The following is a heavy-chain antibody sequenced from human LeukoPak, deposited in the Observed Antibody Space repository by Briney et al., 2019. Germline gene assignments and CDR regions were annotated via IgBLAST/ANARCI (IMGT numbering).Heavy chain of an antibody. J-gene: IGHJ4*02. CDR3: GRTNGYYFLTLDN. Sequence: GESLKISCKGSGYRFTSYWITWVRQMPGKGLEWMGRIDPSDSYTNYSPSFQGHVTISVDKSISTAYLQWSSLKASDTAMYYCGRTNGYYFLTLDNWGQGTLVTVSS. D-gene: IGHD3-22*01. V-gene: IGHV5-10-1*01. CDR1: GYRFTSYW. CDR2: IDPSDSYT.